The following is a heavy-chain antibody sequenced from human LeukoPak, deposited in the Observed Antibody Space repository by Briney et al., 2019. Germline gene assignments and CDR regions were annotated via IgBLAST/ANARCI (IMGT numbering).Heavy chain of an antibody. V-gene: IGHV3-15*01. J-gene: IGHJ4*02. CDR2: IKSKSDGGTT. D-gene: IGHD3-9*01. CDR1: GFSFSNAW. CDR3: AKWGDYDVLTGYYVFDF. Sequence: PGGSLRLSCAASGFSFSNAWMSWVRQAPGKGLEWVDHIKSKSDGGTTDYAAPVKGRFTISRDDSENTLYLQMNSLRADDTAVYYCAKWGDYDVLTGYYVFDFWGQGTLVTVSS.